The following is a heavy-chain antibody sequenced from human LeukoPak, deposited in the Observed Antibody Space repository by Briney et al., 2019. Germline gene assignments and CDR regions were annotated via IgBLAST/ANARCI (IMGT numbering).Heavy chain of an antibody. D-gene: IGHD1-14*01. CDR2: INHSGST. J-gene: IGHJ6*03. V-gene: IGHV4-34*01. CDR1: GGSFSGYY. Sequence: PSETLSLTCAVYGGSFSGYYWSWIRQPPRKGLEWIGEINHSGSTNYNPSLKSRVTISVDTSKNQFSLKLSSVTAADTAVYYCARGFNHYMDVWGKGTTVTVSS. CDR3: ARGFNHYMDV.